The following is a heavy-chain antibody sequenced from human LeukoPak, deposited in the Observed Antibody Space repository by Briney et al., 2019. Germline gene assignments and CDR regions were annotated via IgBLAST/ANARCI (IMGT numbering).Heavy chain of an antibody. CDR2: ISAYNGNT. J-gene: IGHJ6*02. D-gene: IGHD3-3*01. CDR3: ARTGQLEWLPSWAYYGMDV. V-gene: IGHV1-18*01. CDR1: GYTFTSCG. Sequence: ASVTVSFKASGYTFTSCGISWVRQAPGQGLEWMGWISAYNGNTNYAQKLQGRVTMTTDTSTSTAYMELRSLRSDDTAVYYCARTGQLEWLPSWAYYGMDVWGQGTAVTVSS.